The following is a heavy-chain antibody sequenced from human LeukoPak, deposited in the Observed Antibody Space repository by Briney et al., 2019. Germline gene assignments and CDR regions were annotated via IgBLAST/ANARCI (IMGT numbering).Heavy chain of an antibody. V-gene: IGHV3-33*01. CDR1: GFTFSSYG. CDR3: ARDGDCGGDCYPLDY. J-gene: IGHJ4*02. D-gene: IGHD2-21*02. CDR2: IWYDGSNK. Sequence: AGGSLRLSCAASGFTFSSYGMHWVRQAPGKGLEWVAVIWYDGSNKYYADSVKGRFTISRDNSKNTLYLQMNSLRAEDTAVYYCARDGDCGGDCYPLDYWGQGTLVTVPS.